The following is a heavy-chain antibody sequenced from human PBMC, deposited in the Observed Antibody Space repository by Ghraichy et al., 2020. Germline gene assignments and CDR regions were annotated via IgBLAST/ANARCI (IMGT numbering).Heavy chain of an antibody. CDR3: VKGGHCSSPSCLPDGFDY. J-gene: IGHJ4*02. V-gene: IGHV3-64D*06. D-gene: IGHD2-2*03. CDR1: GFTFSNYA. Sequence: GGSLRLSCSASGFTFSNYALHWVRQAPGKGLEYVSAITSNGGSTYYVDSVKGRFTISRDNSKNTLYLQMSSLRTEDTAVYYCVKGGHCSSPSCLPDGFDYWGQGTLVTVSS. CDR2: ITSNGGST.